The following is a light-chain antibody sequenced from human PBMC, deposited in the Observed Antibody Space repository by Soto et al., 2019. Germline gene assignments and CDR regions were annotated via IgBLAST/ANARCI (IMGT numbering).Light chain of an antibody. CDR3: QQYNNWPPLT. CDR2: DAF. Sequence: EVVMTKSPATLSVSPGERATLSCRASQSVGSKLAWYQQKPGQAPRLLIFDAFTRATGIPARFSGSGSGTEFTLFISILQSEDFAVYYCQQYNNWPPLTFGWGTTVPI. V-gene: IGKV3-15*01. J-gene: IGKJ4*02. CDR1: QSVGSK.